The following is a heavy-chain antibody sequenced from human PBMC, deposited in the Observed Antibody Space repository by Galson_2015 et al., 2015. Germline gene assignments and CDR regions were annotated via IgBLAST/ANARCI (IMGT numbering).Heavy chain of an antibody. Sequence: SVKVSCKASGYTFTTYAMNWVRQAPGQGLEWMGWINAGNGYTKYSQKFQGRVTITRDTSVSTAYMEMSSLGSEDTAVYYCAREALDSFDIWGQGTMVTVSS. CDR2: INAGNGYT. CDR3: AREALDSFDI. J-gene: IGHJ3*02. V-gene: IGHV1-3*01. CDR1: GYTFTTYA.